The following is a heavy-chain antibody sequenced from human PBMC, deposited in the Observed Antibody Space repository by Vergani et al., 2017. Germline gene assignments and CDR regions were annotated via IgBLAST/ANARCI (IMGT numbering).Heavy chain of an antibody. V-gene: IGHV4-59*08. CDR2: IYYSGST. Sequence: QVQLQESGPGLVKPSETLSLTCTVSGGSISSHYWSWIRQPPGKGLEWIGYIYYSGSTNYNPSLKSRVTISVSTSKNQLSLKLSSVTAADTAVYYCARVQNGYSYYYYYYMDVWGKGTTVTVSS. CDR3: ARVQNGYSYYYYYYMDV. D-gene: IGHD5-18*01. CDR1: GGSISSHY. J-gene: IGHJ6*03.